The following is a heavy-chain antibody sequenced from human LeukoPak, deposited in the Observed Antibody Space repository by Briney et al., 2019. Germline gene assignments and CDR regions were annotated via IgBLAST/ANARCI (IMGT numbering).Heavy chain of an antibody. CDR1: GYTFTSYY. Sequence: ASVKVSCKASGYTFTSYYMHWVRQAPGQGLEWMGIINPSGGSTSYAQKFQGRVTMTRDTSTSTVYMELSSLRAEDTAVYYCARDPARRPITMAAVVDYFDYWGQGALVIVSS. V-gene: IGHV1-46*01. CDR2: INPSGGST. CDR3: ARDPARRPITMAAVVDYFDY. J-gene: IGHJ4*02. D-gene: IGHD3-10*01.